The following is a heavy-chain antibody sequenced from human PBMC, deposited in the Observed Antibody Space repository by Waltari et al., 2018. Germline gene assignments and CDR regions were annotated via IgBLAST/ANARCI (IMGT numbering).Heavy chain of an antibody. D-gene: IGHD2-2*01. CDR3: VRDGLGSGRTRVDV. J-gene: IGHJ6*02. CDR2: ISDSDNSK. V-gene: IGHV3-48*03. CDR1: GCSFRSYE. Sequence: QLVESGGGLVQPGGSLGLACAASGCSFRSYEMNWVRQAPGKGLAWILYISDSDNSKFHGGSVKSRFIVSRDNAKNSLHLEMNSLRVEDTATYYCVRDGLGSGRTRVDVWGQGTTVIVSS.